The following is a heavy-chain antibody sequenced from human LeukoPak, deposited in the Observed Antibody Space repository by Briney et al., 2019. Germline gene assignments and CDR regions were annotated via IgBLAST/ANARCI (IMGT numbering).Heavy chain of an antibody. J-gene: IGHJ6*03. D-gene: IGHD1-26*01. V-gene: IGHV3-11*01. CDR1: GFTFRDYY. CDR3: ARDYSNYYYYYMDV. CDR2: ISSSGSTI. Sequence: PGRSLRLSCAASGFTFRDYYMRWIRQGPGKGHEWVSYISSSGSTIYYADSVKGRFTISRDNAKNSLYLQMNSLRAEDTAVYYCARDYSNYYYYYMDVWGKGTTVTVSS.